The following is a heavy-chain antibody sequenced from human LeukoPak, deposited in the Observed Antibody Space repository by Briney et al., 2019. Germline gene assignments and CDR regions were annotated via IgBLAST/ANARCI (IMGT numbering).Heavy chain of an antibody. CDR1: GGSFSGYY. V-gene: IGHV4-34*01. Sequence: NPSETLSLTCAVYGGSFSGYYWSWIRQPPGKGLEWIGEINHSGSTNYNPSLKSRVTISVDTSKNQFSLKLTSVTPADTAVYYCARGALGYCSGGNCYGNWFDPWGQGTLVTVSS. CDR2: INHSGST. CDR3: ARGALGYCSGGNCYGNWFDP. J-gene: IGHJ5*02. D-gene: IGHD2-15*01.